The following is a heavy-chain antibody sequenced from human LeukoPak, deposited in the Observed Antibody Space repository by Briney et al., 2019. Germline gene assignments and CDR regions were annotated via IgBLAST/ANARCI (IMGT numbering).Heavy chain of an antibody. J-gene: IGHJ4*02. D-gene: IGHD6-6*01. V-gene: IGHV5-51*01. CDR3: ARRRGIAARPSYFDY. CDR1: GYSFTSYW. CDR2: IYPGDSDT. Sequence: GESLKISCKGSGYSFTSYWIGWVRQMPGKGLEWMGIIYPGDSDTRYSPSFQGQVTISADKSISTAYLQWSSLKASDTAMYYCARRRGIAARPSYFDYWGQGTLVTVSS.